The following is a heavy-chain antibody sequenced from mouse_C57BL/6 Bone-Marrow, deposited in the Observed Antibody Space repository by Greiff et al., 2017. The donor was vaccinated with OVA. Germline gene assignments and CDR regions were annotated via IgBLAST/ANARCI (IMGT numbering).Heavy chain of an antibody. J-gene: IGHJ2*01. CDR2: IYPRSGNT. CDR1: GYTFTSYG. Sequence: VMLVESGAELARPGASVKLSCKASGYTFTSYGISWVKQRTGQGLEWIGEIYPRSGNTYYNEKFKGKATLTADKSSSTAYMELRSLTSEDSAVYFCARRGYRENFDYWGQGTTLTVSS. D-gene: IGHD2-12*01. V-gene: IGHV1-81*01. CDR3: ARRGYRENFDY.